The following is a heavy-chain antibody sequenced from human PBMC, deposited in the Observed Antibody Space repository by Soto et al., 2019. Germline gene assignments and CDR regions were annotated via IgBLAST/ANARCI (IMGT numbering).Heavy chain of an antibody. Sequence: PSETLSLTCTVSGGSIRSSDYYWTWIRQHPGKGLEWIGYIFYSGSTYYNPSLKSRVTMSVDTSKNQFSLKLSSVTAADTAVYYCARSGVIVTYFDYWGQGTLVTAPQ. CDR2: IFYSGST. CDR1: GGSIRSSDYY. D-gene: IGHD3-16*02. V-gene: IGHV4-30-4*08. CDR3: ARSGVIVTYFDY. J-gene: IGHJ4*02.